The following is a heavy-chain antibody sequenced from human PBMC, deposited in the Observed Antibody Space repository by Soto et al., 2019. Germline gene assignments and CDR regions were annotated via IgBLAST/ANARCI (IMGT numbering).Heavy chain of an antibody. CDR3: ARGGYSGNSKDPFYI. J-gene: IGHJ3*02. CDR1: GYTFTAYW. D-gene: IGHD6-25*01. CDR2: SYPGDSDT. Sequence: PGESLKISCKGSGYTFTAYWIVWVRQMPGKGLEWMGISYPGDSDTRYSPSFQGQVTISADKAITTAYLQWSSRKASDTAMFCCARGGYSGNSKDPFYIWGPGTMVTVSS. V-gene: IGHV5-51*01.